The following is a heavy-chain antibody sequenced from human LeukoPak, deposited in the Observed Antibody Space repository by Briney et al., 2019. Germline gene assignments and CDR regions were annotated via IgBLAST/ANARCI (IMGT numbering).Heavy chain of an antibody. Sequence: GRSRRLSSAASGFSFSSYSTHWVRQAPRKGMEWVAAISYDGSNKYYAVSVKGRFTISRDNSKNTLYLQMNSLKAEDTAVYYCARDGPTYYYDSSGFSWGQGTLVTVSS. D-gene: IGHD3-22*01. CDR1: GFSFSSYS. CDR3: ARDGPTYYYDSSGFS. J-gene: IGHJ4*02. CDR2: ISYDGSNK. V-gene: IGHV3-30-3*01.